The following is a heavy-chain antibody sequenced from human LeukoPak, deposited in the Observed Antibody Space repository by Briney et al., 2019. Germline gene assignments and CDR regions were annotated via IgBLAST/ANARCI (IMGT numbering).Heavy chain of an antibody. D-gene: IGHD3-10*01. CDR1: GFTFSDSG. V-gene: IGHV3-30*18. Sequence: GGSLRLSRAASGFTFSDSGIHWVRQAPGKGLEWVAVISYDGRNKHYADSVKGRFTISRDNSKNTLYLQMNSLTAEDTAMYYCAKDAQVRGVINGFDYWGQGTLVTVSS. J-gene: IGHJ4*02. CDR3: AKDAQVRGVINGFDY. CDR2: ISYDGRNK.